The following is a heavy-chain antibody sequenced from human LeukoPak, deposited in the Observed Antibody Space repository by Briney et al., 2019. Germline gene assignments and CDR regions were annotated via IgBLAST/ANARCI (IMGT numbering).Heavy chain of an antibody. CDR1: GFTFSNAW. CDR2: IKSKTDGGTT. V-gene: IGHV3-15*01. Sequence: GGSLRLSCAASGFTFSNAWMSWVRQAPGKGLEWVGRIKSKTDGGTTDYAAPVKGRFTISRDDTKNTLYLQMNSLKTEDTAVYHCTTDLGYSGYDPLYYYYYYMDVWGKGTTVTVSS. CDR3: TTDLGYSGYDPLYYYYYYMDV. J-gene: IGHJ6*03. D-gene: IGHD5-12*01.